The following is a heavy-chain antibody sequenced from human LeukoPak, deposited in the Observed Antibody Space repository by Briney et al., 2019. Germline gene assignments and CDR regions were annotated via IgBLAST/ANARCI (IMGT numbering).Heavy chain of an antibody. Sequence: GGSLRLSCGGSGFTFSSYAMSWVRQAPGKGLEWVSAISGSGTDTLYANSVKGRFTISRDNPKNTLNLQMNSLRAEDTAVYYCAKGGGSSCYSPSDYWGQGTLVTVSS. CDR3: AKGGGSSCYSPSDY. CDR2: ISGSGTDT. CDR1: GFTFSSYA. V-gene: IGHV3-23*01. D-gene: IGHD2-15*01. J-gene: IGHJ4*02.